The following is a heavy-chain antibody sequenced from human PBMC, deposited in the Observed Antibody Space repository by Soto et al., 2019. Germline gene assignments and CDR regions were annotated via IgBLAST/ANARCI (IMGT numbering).Heavy chain of an antibody. CDR3: ARHYLNYYDSSGTYGTFDD. CDR1: GYSFTSYW. CDR2: IYPGDSDT. Sequence: GESLKISCKGSGYSFTSYWIGWVRQMPGKGLEWMGIIYPGDSDTRYSPSFQGQVTISADKSISTAYLQWSSLKASDTAMYYCARHYLNYYDSSGTYGTFDDWGRGTLVTVSS. V-gene: IGHV5-51*01. D-gene: IGHD3-22*01. J-gene: IGHJ4*02.